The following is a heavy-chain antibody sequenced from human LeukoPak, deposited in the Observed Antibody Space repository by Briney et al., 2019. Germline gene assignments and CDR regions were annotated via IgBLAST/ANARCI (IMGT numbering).Heavy chain of an antibody. D-gene: IGHD2-2*01. CDR3: ARDLPMLGYCSSTSCYLDY. Sequence: GGSLRLSCAASGFSFSGYAMHWVRQAPGKGLEWVSYISSSGSTIYYADSVKGRFTISRDNAKNSLCLQMNSLRAEDTAVYYCARDLPMLGYCSSTSCYLDYWGQGTLVTVSS. CDR2: ISSSGSTI. J-gene: IGHJ4*02. V-gene: IGHV3-48*04. CDR1: GFSFSGYA.